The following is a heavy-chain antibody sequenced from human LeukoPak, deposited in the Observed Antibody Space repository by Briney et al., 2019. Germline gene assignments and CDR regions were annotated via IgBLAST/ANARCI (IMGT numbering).Heavy chain of an antibody. CDR1: GFTFSSYA. CDR3: ATETATTITTTGSYY. J-gene: IGHJ4*02. CDR2: VSGGGDFT. D-gene: IGHD4-11*01. Sequence: GGSLRLSCAGSGFTFSSYAMNWVRQAPGKGLEWVSSVSGGGDFTYYTDSVKGRFTISRDNSKNTLSLVMNSLRVEDTALYYCATETATTITTTGSYYWGQGTLVTVSP. V-gene: IGHV3-23*01.